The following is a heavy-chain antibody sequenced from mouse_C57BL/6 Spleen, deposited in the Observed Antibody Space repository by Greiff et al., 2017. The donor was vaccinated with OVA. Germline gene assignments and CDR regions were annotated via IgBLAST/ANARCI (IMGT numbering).Heavy chain of an antibody. D-gene: IGHD1-1*01. V-gene: IGHV1-39*01. CDR3: ATYDYGSSYVYYYAMDY. J-gene: IGHJ4*01. CDR2: INPNYGTT. Sequence: EVKLVESGPELVKPGASVKISCKASGYSFTDYNMNWVKQSNGKSLEWIGVINPNYGTTSYNQKFKGKATLTVDQSSSTAYMQLNSLTSEDSAVYYCATYDYGSSYVYYYAMDYWGQGTSVTVSS. CDR1: GYSFTDYN.